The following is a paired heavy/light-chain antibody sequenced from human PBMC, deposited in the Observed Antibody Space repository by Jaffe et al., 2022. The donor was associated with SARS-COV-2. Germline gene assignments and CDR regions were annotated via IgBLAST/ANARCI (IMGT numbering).Light chain of an antibody. V-gene: IGKV3-11*01. CDR2: DAS. CDR3: QQRSNWSYT. J-gene: IGKJ2*01. CDR1: QSVSSY. Sequence: EIVLTQSPATLSLSPGERATLSCRASQSVSSYLAWYQQKPGQAPRLLIYDASNRATGIPARFSGSGSGTDFTLTISSLEPEDFAVYYCQQRSNWSYTFGQGTKLEIK.
Heavy chain of an antibody. CDR1: GFTFSSYA. V-gene: IGHV3-23*04. D-gene: IGHD3-10*01. CDR3: AKDARREYGSGSYPLYYYYYYMDV. J-gene: IGHJ6*03. CDR2: ISGSGGST. Sequence: EVQLVESGGGLVQPGGSLRLSCAASGFTFSSYAMSWVRQAPGKGLEWVSAISGSGGSTYYADSVKGRFTISRDNSKNTLYLQMNSLRAEDTAVYYCAKDARREYGSGSYPLYYYYYYMDVWGKGTTVTVSS.